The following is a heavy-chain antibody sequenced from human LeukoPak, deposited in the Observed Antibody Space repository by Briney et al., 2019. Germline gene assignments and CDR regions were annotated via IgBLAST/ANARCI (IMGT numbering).Heavy chain of an antibody. CDR3: ARVPRYGDYAHTIDY. V-gene: IGHV3-11*04. CDR1: GFTFSDYY. J-gene: IGHJ4*02. CDR2: ISSSGSTI. D-gene: IGHD4-17*01. Sequence: PGGSLRLSCAASGFTFSDYYMSWIRQAPGKGLGWVSYISSSGSTIYYADSVKGRFTISRDNAKNSLYLQMNSLRAEDTAVYYCARVPRYGDYAHTIDYWGQGTLVTVSS.